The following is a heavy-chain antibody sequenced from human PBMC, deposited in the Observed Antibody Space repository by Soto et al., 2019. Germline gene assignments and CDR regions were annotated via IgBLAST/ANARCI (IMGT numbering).Heavy chain of an antibody. CDR1: EFTFSNYA. Sequence: GGSLRLSCAASEFTFSNYAMSWVRQAPGKGLEWVSAISYGGGTTYYADSVKGRFTISRDNSKNTLYLQMNSLRAEDTAVYYCAKNLVYYYDSTGYHFDYWGQGSLVTVSS. J-gene: IGHJ4*02. CDR2: ISYGGGTT. D-gene: IGHD3-22*01. CDR3: AKNLVYYYDSTGYHFDY. V-gene: IGHV3-23*01.